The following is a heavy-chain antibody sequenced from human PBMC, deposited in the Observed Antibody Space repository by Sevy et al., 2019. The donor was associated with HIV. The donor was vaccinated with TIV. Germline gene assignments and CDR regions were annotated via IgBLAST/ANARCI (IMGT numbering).Heavy chain of an antibody. J-gene: IGHJ4*02. CDR2: ITSSGSTK. D-gene: IGHD4-17*01. V-gene: IGHV3-48*03. CDR3: ARDLPPSATTVAHFDY. CDR1: GFSFISYE. Sequence: GGSLRFSCAASGFSFISYEMNWVRKAPGKGREGVSLITSSGSTKHYSYSVRARFTISRDNAKYSLSLQMNSLRAEDTAIYYCARDLPPSATTVAHFDYWGQGTLVTVSS.